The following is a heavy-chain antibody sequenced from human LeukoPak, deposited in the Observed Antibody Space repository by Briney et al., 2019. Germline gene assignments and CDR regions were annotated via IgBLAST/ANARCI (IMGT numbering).Heavy chain of an antibody. D-gene: IGHD1-26*01. Sequence: YPGGSLRLSCAASGFTFSSYLMSWVRQAPGKGLEWVANIKEDGSEEYYVDSVKGRFTISRDNAKNSVYMQMNNLRAEDTAVYYCARDLSIVGATLAYWGQGALVTVSS. CDR2: IKEDGSEE. V-gene: IGHV3-7*04. CDR1: GFTFSSYL. CDR3: ARDLSIVGATLAY. J-gene: IGHJ4*02.